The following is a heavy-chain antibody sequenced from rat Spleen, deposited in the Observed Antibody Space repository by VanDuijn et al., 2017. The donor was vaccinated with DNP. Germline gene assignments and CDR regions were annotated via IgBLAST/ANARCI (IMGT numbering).Heavy chain of an antibody. J-gene: IGHJ2*01. V-gene: IGHV5-25*01. CDR3: VRWNSGHFDY. D-gene: IGHD4-3*01. Sequence: EVQLVESGGGLVQPGRSMKLSCAASGFTFSNSDMAWVRQAPTKGLEWVASISTGGGTTYYRDSVKGRFAISRDNAKSTLYLQMNSLRSEDMATYYCVRWNSGHFDYWGQGVMVPVSS. CDR1: GFTFSNSD. CDR2: ISTGGGTT.